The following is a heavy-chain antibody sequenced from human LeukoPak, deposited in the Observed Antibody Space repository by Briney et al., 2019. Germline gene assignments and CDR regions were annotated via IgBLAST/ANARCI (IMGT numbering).Heavy chain of an antibody. D-gene: IGHD2-2*02. CDR2: ISYDGSNK. Sequence: PGRSLRLSCAASGFTFSSYAMHWVRQAPGKGLEWVAVISYDGSNKYYADSVKGRFTISRDNSKNTLYLQMNSLRAEDTAVYYCARDPKAYCSSTSCYTGWFDPWGQGTLVTVSS. CDR3: ARDPKAYCSSTSCYTGWFDP. CDR1: GFTFSSYA. J-gene: IGHJ5*02. V-gene: IGHV3-30-3*01.